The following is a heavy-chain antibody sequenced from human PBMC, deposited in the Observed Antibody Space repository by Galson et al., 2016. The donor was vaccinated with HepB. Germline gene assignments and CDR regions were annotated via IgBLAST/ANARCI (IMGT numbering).Heavy chain of an antibody. J-gene: IGHJ1*01. Sequence: SETLSLTCTVSGVSISDYYWSWIRQSPGKGLEWIGYVSHSGDTSYNPSLKSRVTMPVATSKNQFSLNLSSVTAADSAVYYCARHDSAIFHHWGPGTLVTVSS. V-gene: IGHV4-59*08. CDR1: GVSISDYY. CDR2: VSHSGDT. CDR3: ARHDSAIFHH. D-gene: IGHD2-21*02.